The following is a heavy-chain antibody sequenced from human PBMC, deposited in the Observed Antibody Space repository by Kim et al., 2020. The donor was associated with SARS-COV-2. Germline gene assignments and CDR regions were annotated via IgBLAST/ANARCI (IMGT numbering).Heavy chain of an antibody. V-gene: IGHV3-23*01. CDR1: GFTFSSYA. CDR3: AKKGELGGYDSSGYYNY. CDR2: LSGSGSGT. Sequence: GGSLRLSCAASGFTFSSYAMSWVRQAPGRGLEWVSALSGSGSGTYYADSVKGRFTISRDNSKNTLYLQMNSLRAEDTAVYYCAKKGELGGYDSSGYYNYWGQGTLVTVSS. J-gene: IGHJ4*02. D-gene: IGHD3-22*01.